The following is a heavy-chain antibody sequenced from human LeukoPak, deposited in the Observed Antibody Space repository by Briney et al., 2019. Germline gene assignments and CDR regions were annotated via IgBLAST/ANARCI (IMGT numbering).Heavy chain of an antibody. CDR3: AKDPSGDSFGSYGLDV. V-gene: IGHV3-30*18. D-gene: IGHD5-18*01. CDR1: GFTFSSYD. Sequence: PGGCLRLSCAASGFTFSSYDMHWVCQAPGKGLEWVAVISYDGSNKYYAASVKGRFTISRDNSKNTLYLQMNSRRPEDTAVYYCAKDPSGDSFGSYGLDVWGQGTTVTVS. CDR2: ISYDGSNK. J-gene: IGHJ6*02.